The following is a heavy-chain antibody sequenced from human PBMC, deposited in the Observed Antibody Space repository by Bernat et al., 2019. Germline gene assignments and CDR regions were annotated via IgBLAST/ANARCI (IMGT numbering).Heavy chain of an antibody. D-gene: IGHD1-26*01. J-gene: IGHJ4*02. CDR3: ATHAYSGSYSFDY. V-gene: IGHV4-39*01. CDR2: IYYSGST. CDR1: GGSISSSSYY. Sequence: QLQLQESGPGLVKPSETLSLTCTVSGGSISSSSYYWGWIRQPPGKGLEWIGSIYYSGSTYYNPSLKSRVTISVDTSKNQFSLKLSSVTAADTAVYYCATHAYSGSYSFDYWGQGTLVTVSS.